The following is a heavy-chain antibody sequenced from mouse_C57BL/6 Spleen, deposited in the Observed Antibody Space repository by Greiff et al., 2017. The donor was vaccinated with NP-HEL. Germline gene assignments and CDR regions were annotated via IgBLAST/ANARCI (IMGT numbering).Heavy chain of an antibody. CDR1: GYTFTDYE. V-gene: IGHV1-15*01. Sequence: VQLQQSGAELVRPGASVTLSCKASGYTFTDYEMHWVKQTPVHGLEWIGAIDPETGGTAYNQKFKGKAILTADKSSSTAYMELRSLTSEDSAVYYCTREGITTVVDWYFDVWGTGTTVTVSS. J-gene: IGHJ1*03. CDR2: IDPETGGT. D-gene: IGHD1-1*01. CDR3: TREGITTVVDWYFDV.